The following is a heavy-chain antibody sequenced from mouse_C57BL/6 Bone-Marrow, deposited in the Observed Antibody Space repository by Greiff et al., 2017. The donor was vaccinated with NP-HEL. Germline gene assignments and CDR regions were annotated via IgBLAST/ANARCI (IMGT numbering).Heavy chain of an antibody. V-gene: IGHV5-17*01. D-gene: IGHD1-1*01. J-gene: IGHJ2*01. Sequence: EVKLMESGGGLVKPGGSLKLSCAASGFTFSDYGMHWVRRAPEKGLEWVAYISSGSSTIYYADTVKGRFTISRDNAKNTLFLQMTSLRSEDTAMYYCARDYYGSSYYFDYWGQGTTLTVSS. CDR2: ISSGSSTI. CDR1: GFTFSDYG. CDR3: ARDYYGSSYYFDY.